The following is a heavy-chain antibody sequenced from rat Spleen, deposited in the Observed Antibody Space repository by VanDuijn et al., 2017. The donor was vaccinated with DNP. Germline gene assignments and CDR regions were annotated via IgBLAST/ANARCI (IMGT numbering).Heavy chain of an antibody. CDR3: ATSSYYGYDYGFAY. CDR2: IIYDGSRT. Sequence: EVQLAESGGGLVQPGGSLKLSCEASGFTFSDYNMAWVRQAPEKGLEWVATIIYDGSRTYYRDSVKGRFTISRDHARSTLYLQMDSLRSEDTATYYCATSSYYGYDYGFAYWGQGTLVTVSS. CDR1: GFTFSDYN. D-gene: IGHD1-7*01. J-gene: IGHJ3*01. V-gene: IGHV5S10*01.